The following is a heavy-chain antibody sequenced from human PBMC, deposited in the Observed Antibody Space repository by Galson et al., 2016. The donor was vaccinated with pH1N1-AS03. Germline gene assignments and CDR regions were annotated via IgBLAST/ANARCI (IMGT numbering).Heavy chain of an antibody. Sequence: SVKVSCKASGYTFSTYGVSWVRQAPGQGLEWMGWISGYDDDTNYAQNVAGRVTMTTDKSTSTVYMELRSLRSDDTAVYYCARDRGFRPDTFDIWGEGTSGTVSS. CDR3: ARDRGFRPDTFDI. D-gene: IGHD1-14*01. CDR1: GYTFSTYG. CDR2: ISGYDDDT. V-gene: IGHV1-18*04. J-gene: IGHJ3*02.